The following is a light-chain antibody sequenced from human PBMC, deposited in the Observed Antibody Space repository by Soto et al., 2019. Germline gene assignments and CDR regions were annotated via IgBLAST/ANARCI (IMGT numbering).Light chain of an antibody. J-gene: IGKJ4*01. CDR2: LGS. CDR3: MQALQTPPA. V-gene: IGKV2-28*01. Sequence: DIVMTQSPLSLPVIPGEPASISGRSSQSLLHSNGYNYLDWYLQKPGQSPQLLIYLGSNRASGVPDRFSGSGSGTDFTLKISRVEAEDVGVYYCMQALQTPPAFGGGTKVEIK. CDR1: QSLLHSNGYNY.